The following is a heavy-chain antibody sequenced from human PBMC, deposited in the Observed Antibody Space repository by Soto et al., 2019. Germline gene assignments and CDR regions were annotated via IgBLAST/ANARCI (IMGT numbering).Heavy chain of an antibody. CDR3: ARGQLVEVVVAATPRGMDV. CDR1: GYTFTSYD. V-gene: IGHV1-8*01. CDR2: MNPNSGNT. J-gene: IGHJ6*02. Sequence: QVQLVQSGAEVKKPGASVKVSCKASGYTFTSYDINWVRQATGQGLEWMGWMNPNSGNTGYAQKFQGRVTMTRNTSISTAYKELSSLRSEDTAVYYCARGQLVEVVVAATPRGMDVWGQGTTVTVSS. D-gene: IGHD2-15*01.